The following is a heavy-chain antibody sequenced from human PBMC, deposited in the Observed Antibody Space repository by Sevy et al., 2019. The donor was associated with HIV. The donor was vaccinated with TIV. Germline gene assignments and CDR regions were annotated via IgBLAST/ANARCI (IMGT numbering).Heavy chain of an antibody. CDR1: GFTFSTYA. CDR3: ASHYYDSTGYYYHLDY. CDR2: ISCDGNNK. D-gene: IGHD3-22*01. Sequence: GGSLRLSCTASGFTFSTYAMYWVRQAPGKGLEWVAVISCDGNNKDYADSVKGRFTVSRDNSKNTLYLQMNSLRAEDTDVHYCASHYYDSTGYYYHLDYWGQGTLVTVSS. V-gene: IGHV3-30*04. J-gene: IGHJ4*02.